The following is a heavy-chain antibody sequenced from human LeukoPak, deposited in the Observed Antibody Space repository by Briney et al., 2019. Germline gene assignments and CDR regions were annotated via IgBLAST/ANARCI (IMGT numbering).Heavy chain of an antibody. CDR1: GGTFSSYA. D-gene: IGHD2-2*01. CDR3: ARGVVVVPAAIDY. CDR2: IIPIHGIA. J-gene: IGHJ4*02. Sequence: SVKVSCKASGGTFSSYAISWVRQAPGQGLEWMGRIIPIHGIANYAQKFQGRVTITADKSTSTAYMELSSLRSEDTAVYYCARGVVVVPAAIDYWGQGTLVTVSS. V-gene: IGHV1-69*04.